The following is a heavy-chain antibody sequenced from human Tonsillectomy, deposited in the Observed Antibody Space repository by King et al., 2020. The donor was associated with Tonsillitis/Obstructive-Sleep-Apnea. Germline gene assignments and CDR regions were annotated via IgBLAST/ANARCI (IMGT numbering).Heavy chain of an antibody. CDR3: AKDIRSSTHFYYMDV. D-gene: IGHD2-15*01. CDR2: ISWNSGSI. CDR1: GFTFDDYA. J-gene: IGHJ6*03. V-gene: IGHV3-9*01. Sequence: DVQLVESGGGLVQPGRSLRLSCAASGFTFDDYAMHWVRPTPGKGLEWVSGISWNSGSIGYADSVRGRFTISRDNAKNSLYLQMNTLRAEDTALYYCAKDIRSSTHFYYMDVWGKGTTVTVSS.